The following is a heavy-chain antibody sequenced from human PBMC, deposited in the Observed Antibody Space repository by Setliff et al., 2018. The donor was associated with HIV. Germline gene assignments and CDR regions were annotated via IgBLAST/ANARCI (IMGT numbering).Heavy chain of an antibody. CDR3: ASSGSGSYINWFGP. Sequence: PGGSLRLSCAASGFTFEDYGMSWVRQVPGKGLEWVSGISWSGGGTGYAASVKGRFTISRDNDKNSVHLQMTSLRAEDTAVYYCASSGSGSYINWFGPWGQGTLVTVSS. CDR2: ISWSGGGT. D-gene: IGHD3-10*01. J-gene: IGHJ5*02. CDR1: GFTFEDYG. V-gene: IGHV3-20*04.